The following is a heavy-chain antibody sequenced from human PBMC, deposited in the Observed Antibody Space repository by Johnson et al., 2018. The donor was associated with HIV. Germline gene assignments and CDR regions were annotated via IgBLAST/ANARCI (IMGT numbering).Heavy chain of an antibody. CDR2: ISYDGSNK. V-gene: IGHV3-30-3*01. CDR1: GFTFSSYA. CDR3: ARVGGGRENVFDI. J-gene: IGHJ3*02. D-gene: IGHD1-26*01. Sequence: VQLVESGGGVVQPGRSLRLSCAASGFTFSSYAMHWVRQAPGKGLEWVAVISYDGSNKYYADSVKGRFTISRDNSKNTLYLQMNSLRAEDTAVYYCARVGGGRENVFDIWGQGTMVTVSS.